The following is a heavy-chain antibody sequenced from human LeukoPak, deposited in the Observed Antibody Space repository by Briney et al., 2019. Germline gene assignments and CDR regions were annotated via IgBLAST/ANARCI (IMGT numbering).Heavy chain of an antibody. D-gene: IGHD1-26*01. J-gene: IGHJ4*02. CDR3: ARDVGATPGYFDY. CDR2: IYTSGST. CDR1: GGSISSGSYY. Sequence: SETLSLTCTVSGGSISSGSYYWSWIRQPAGKGLEWIGRIYTSGSTNYNPSLKSRVTISVDTSKNQFSLKLSSVTAADTAVYYCARDVGATPGYFDYWGQGTLVTVSS. V-gene: IGHV4-61*02.